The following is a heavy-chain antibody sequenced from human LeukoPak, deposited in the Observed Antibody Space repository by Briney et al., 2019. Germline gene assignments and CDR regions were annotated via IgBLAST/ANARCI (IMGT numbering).Heavy chain of an antibody. CDR1: GFTFSSYW. CDR2: IKQDGSEK. J-gene: IGHJ3*02. CDR3: ARDLIREVGATGDDAFDI. V-gene: IGHV3-7*01. Sequence: PGGSLRLSCAASGFTFSSYWMSWVRQAPGKGLEWVANIKQDGSEKYYVDSVKGRFTISRDNAKNSLYLQMNSLRAEDTAVYYCARDLIREVGATGDDAFDIWGQGTMVTVSS. D-gene: IGHD1-26*01.